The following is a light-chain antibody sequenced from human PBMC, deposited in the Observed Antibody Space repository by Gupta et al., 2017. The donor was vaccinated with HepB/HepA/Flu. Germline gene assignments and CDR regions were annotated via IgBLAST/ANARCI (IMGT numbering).Light chain of an antibody. Sequence: QSALTQSASVSGSLGQSITISCTGNSSDVGNYNFVSWYQYHPGKAPKLLIYDVSNRPSGISNRFSGSKSGDTASLTISGLQAEDEADYDCSTKTTNGLSYIFGTGTKV. CDR1: SSDVGNYNF. CDR2: DVS. V-gene: IGLV2-14*03. J-gene: IGLJ1*01. CDR3: STKTTNGLSYI.